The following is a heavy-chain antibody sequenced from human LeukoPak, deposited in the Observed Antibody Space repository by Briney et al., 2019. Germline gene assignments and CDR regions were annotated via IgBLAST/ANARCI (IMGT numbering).Heavy chain of an antibody. Sequence: ASVKVSCKASGYTFTGYYMHWVRQAPGQGLEWMGWINPNSGGTNYAQKFQGRDTMTRDTSISTAYMELSRLRSDDTAVYYCARDSVPWYCSGGSCYNWFDPWGQGTLVTVSS. CDR2: INPNSGGT. D-gene: IGHD2-15*01. CDR3: ARDSVPWYCSGGSCYNWFDP. J-gene: IGHJ5*02. CDR1: GYTFTGYY. V-gene: IGHV1-2*02.